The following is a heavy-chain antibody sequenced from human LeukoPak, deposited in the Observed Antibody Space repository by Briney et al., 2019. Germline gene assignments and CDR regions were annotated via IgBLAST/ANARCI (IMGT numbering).Heavy chain of an antibody. CDR1: GFTFDDYA. J-gene: IGHJ4*02. CDR3: AKDIRATAMVYFDY. V-gene: IGHV3-9*01. CDR2: ISWNSGSI. D-gene: IGHD5-18*01. Sequence: GGSLRLSCAASGFTFDDYAMHWVRQAPGKGLEWVSGISWNSGSIGYADSVKGRFTISRDNAKNSLYLQMNSLRVEDTALYYCAKDIRATAMVYFDYWGQGTLVTVSS.